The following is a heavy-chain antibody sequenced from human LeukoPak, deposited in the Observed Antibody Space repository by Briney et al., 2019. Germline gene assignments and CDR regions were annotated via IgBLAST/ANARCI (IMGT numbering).Heavy chain of an antibody. CDR3: ARGAIAVAGTGFFDY. Sequence: ASVKVSCKASGGTFSSYAISWVRQAPGQGLEWMGGIIPIFGTANYAQKFQGRVTITADESTSTAYMELSSLRSEDTAVYYCARGAIAVAGTGFFDYWGQGTLDTVSS. J-gene: IGHJ4*02. V-gene: IGHV1-69*13. CDR1: GGTFSSYA. CDR2: IIPIFGTA. D-gene: IGHD6-19*01.